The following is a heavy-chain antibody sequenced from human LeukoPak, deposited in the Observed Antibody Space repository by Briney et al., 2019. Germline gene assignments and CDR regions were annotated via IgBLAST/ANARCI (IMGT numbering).Heavy chain of an antibody. V-gene: IGHV3-48*01. CDR1: GFNFSTYN. D-gene: IGHD3-3*01. CDR2: ISTSSRTI. CDR3: ARDGYDFWSDYPTTLDY. J-gene: IGHJ4*02. Sequence: GGSLRLSCAVSGFNFSTYNMNWVRQAPGEGLEWVSYISTSSRTIYYADSVKGRFTISRDNAKNSLYLQMNSLRAKDTAVYYCARDGYDFWSDYPTTLDYWGQGTLVTVSS.